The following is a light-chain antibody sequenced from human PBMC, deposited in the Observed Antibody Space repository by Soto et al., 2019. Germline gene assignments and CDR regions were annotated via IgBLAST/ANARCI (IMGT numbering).Light chain of an antibody. CDR3: SSHTSSNTHVV. V-gene: IGLV2-14*01. Sequence: QSALTQPASVSGSPGQSITISCTGTSSDVGGYNYVSWCQQYPGKAPKLMIYGVSNRPSGVSNRFSGSKSGNTASLTISGLQAEDEADYYCSSHTSSNTHVVFGGGTKLTVL. CDR1: SSDVGGYNY. CDR2: GVS. J-gene: IGLJ2*01.